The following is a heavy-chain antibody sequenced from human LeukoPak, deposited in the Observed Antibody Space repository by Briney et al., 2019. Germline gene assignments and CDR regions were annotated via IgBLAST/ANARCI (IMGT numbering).Heavy chain of an antibody. Sequence: PSETLSLTCAVSGYSISSGYYWGWIRQPPGKGLEWIGSIYHSGSTYYNPSLKSRVTISVDTSKNQFSLKLSSVTAADTAVYYCARGEGDYGSSKGDFDYGGRETLVTVSS. CDR2: IYHSGST. V-gene: IGHV4-38-2*01. J-gene: IGHJ4*02. D-gene: IGHD3-10*01. CDR3: ARGEGDYGSSKGDFDY. CDR1: GYSISSGYY.